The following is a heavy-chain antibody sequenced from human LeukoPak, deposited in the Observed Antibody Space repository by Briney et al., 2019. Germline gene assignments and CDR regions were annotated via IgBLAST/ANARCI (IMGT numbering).Heavy chain of an antibody. CDR3: ARDSIVVRGVFDY. V-gene: IGHV4-30-4*01. J-gene: IGHJ4*02. CDR2: IYYSGST. D-gene: IGHD3-10*01. Sequence: SQTLSLTCTVSGGSISSGDYYWSWIRQPPGKGLEWIGYIYYSGSTYYNPSLKSRVTISVDTSRNQFSLKLSSVTAADTAVYYCARDSIVVRGVFDYWGQGTLVTVSS. CDR1: GGSISSGDYY.